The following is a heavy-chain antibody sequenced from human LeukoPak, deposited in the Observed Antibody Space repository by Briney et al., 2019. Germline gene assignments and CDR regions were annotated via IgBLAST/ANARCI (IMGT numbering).Heavy chain of an antibody. CDR3: ARPHRSWLAGKPREWYFDL. CDR1: GYSFTSYW. V-gene: IGHV5-51*01. J-gene: IGHJ2*01. D-gene: IGHD6-13*01. Sequence: GESLKISCKGSGYSFTSYWIGWVRQMPGKGLEWMGIIYPGDSDTRYSPSFQGQVTISADKSISTAYLQWSSLKASDTAMYYCARPHRSWLAGKPREWYFDLWGQGTLVTVSS. CDR2: IYPGDSDT.